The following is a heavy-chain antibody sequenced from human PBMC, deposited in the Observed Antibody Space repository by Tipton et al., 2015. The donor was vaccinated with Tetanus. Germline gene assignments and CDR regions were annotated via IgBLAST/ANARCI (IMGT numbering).Heavy chain of an antibody. J-gene: IGHJ4*02. CDR2: ISSTSSYI. Sequence: SLRLSCAVSGFTFSSHRMNWVRQAPGKGLEWVASISSTSSYIYYADSVKGRFTISRDNARSSLHLQMNSLRAEDTATYYCAGGVTHDYWGQGTLVTVSS. CDR3: AGGVTHDY. D-gene: IGHD4-23*01. CDR1: GFTFSSHR. V-gene: IGHV3-21*01.